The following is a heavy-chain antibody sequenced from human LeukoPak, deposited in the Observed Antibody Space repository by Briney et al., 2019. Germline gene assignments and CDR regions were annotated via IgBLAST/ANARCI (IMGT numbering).Heavy chain of an antibody. CDR3: ARYCSSTSCYPYYYYGMDV. D-gene: IGHD2-2*01. J-gene: IGHJ6*02. Sequence: SETLSLTCAVYCGSFSGYYWSWIRQPPGKGLEWIGEINHSVSTNYNPSLKSRVTISVDTSKNQFSLKLSSVTAADTAVYYCARYCSSTSCYPYYYYGMDVWGQGTTVTVSS. V-gene: IGHV4-34*01. CDR2: INHSVST. CDR1: CGSFSGYY.